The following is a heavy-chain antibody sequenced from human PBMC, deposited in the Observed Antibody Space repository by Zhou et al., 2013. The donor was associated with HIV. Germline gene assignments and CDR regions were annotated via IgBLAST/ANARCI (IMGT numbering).Heavy chain of an antibody. CDR2: INGDNGDT. V-gene: IGHV1-18*01. CDR1: GYTFTTSD. Sequence: QVQLVQSGAEVKKPGASVKVSCKASGYTFTTSDIHWVRQAPGQGLEWMGWINGDNGDTRESQKFQGRLILAKDTPSTTAYMVLRDLTSDDTAIYYCAEDSVAKWGQGTLVIVSS. J-gene: IGHJ4*02. CDR3: AEDSVAK. D-gene: IGHD1-26*01.